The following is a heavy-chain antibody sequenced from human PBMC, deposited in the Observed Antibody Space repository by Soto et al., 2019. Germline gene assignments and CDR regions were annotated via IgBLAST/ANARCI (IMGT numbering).Heavy chain of an antibody. CDR3: AGGPYCSGGSCYSKWFDP. CDR2: INHSGST. J-gene: IGHJ5*02. D-gene: IGHD2-15*01. V-gene: IGHV4-34*01. CDR1: GGAFSGYY. Sequence: SEPLSLTCAVYGGAFSGYYWSWIRQPPGKGLEWIGEINHSGSTNSNPSLKSRVTVSVDTSKNQFSLRLISVTAADTAVYYCAGGPYCSGGSCYSKWFDPWGQGTLVTVS.